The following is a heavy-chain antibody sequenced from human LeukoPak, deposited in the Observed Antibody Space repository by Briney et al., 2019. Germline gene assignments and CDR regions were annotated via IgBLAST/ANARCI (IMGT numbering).Heavy chain of an antibody. Sequence: GGSLRLYCSASGFTFSSYAMHWVRQAPGKGLEYVSAISSDGGRTYYADSVKGRFTISRDNSKNTLFLQMSSLRAEDTAVYYCVKVASVTTFGGTFDYWGQGTLVTVSS. J-gene: IGHJ4*02. CDR1: GFTFSSYA. V-gene: IGHV3-64D*09. CDR2: ISSDGGRT. D-gene: IGHD3-16*01. CDR3: VKVASVTTFGGTFDY.